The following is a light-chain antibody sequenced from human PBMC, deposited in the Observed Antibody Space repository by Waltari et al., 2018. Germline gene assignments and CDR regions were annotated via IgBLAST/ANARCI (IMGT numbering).Light chain of an antibody. V-gene: IGKV3-11*01. CDR1: QSVSSY. CDR2: DAS. J-gene: IGKJ2*01. Sequence: EIVLTQSPATLSLSPGERATLYCRASQSVSSYLAWYQQKPGQAPRLLIYDASNMATGIPARFSGSGSGTDFTLTISILEPEDFAVYYCQQRSNWPPDTFGQGTKLEIK. CDR3: QQRSNWPPDT.